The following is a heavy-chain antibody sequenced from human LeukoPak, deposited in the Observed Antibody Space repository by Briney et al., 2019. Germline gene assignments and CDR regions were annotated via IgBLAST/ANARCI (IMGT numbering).Heavy chain of an antibody. D-gene: IGHD3-10*01. Sequence: ASVKVSCKASGYTFTSYGISWVRQAPGQGLEWMGWISAYNGNTNYEQKLQGRVTMTTDTSTSTAYMELRSLGSDDTAVYYCARRDYYGSGFDYWGQGTLVTVSS. V-gene: IGHV1-18*01. J-gene: IGHJ4*02. CDR2: ISAYNGNT. CDR3: ARRDYYGSGFDY. CDR1: GYTFTSYG.